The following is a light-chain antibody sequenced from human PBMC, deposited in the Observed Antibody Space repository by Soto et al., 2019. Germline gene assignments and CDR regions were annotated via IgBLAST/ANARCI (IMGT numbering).Light chain of an antibody. CDR3: QQYSALPMT. CDR2: HAS. Sequence: DIQMTQSPSSLSASVGDRVTITCRASQSISSYLNWYQQKPGTAPKVLIYHASNLQSGVPSRFSGSGSGTDFTLTISRLEPDDFGVYFCQQYSALPMTFGQGTRLEIK. J-gene: IGKJ5*01. CDR1: QSISSY. V-gene: IGKV1-39*01.